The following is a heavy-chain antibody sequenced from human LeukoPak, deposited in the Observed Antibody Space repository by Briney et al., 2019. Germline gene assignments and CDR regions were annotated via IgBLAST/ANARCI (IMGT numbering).Heavy chain of an antibody. J-gene: IGHJ4*02. CDR2: IKPDGSEK. CDR3: ARSYS. V-gene: IGHV3-7*01. Sequence: GGSLRPSCVASGFSFSSNWMSWVRQAPGKGLEWVANIKPDGSEKYYVDSVKGRFTISRDNAKNSLYLQMNSLRAEDTAVYYCARSYSWGQGALVTVSS. CDR1: GFSFSSNW.